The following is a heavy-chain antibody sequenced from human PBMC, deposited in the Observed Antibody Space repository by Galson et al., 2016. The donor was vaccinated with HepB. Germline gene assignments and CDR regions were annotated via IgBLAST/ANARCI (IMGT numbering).Heavy chain of an antibody. J-gene: IGHJ4*02. CDR2: TYFRSKWFN. Sequence: CAISGDSVSSHSAGWNWIRQSPSRGLEWLXXTYFRSKWFNDYAVSVKSRISITPDTSRNQFSLQLDSVTPDDTAVYYCTRWAHDDRFFDYWGQGILVIVSS. D-gene: IGHD1-1*01. V-gene: IGHV6-1*01. CDR1: GDSVSSHSAG. CDR3: TRWAHDDRFFDY.